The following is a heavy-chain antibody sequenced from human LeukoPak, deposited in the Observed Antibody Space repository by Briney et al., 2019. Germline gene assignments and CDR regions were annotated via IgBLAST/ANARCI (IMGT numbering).Heavy chain of an antibody. CDR3: ARGGIAAAGGVYYYYGMDV. Sequence: ASVKVSCKASGYTFTSYDINWVRQATGQGLEWMGWMNPNSGNTGYAQKFQGRVTMTRNTSISTAYMELSSLRSEDTAVYYCARGGIAAAGGVYYYYGMDVWGQGTTVTVSS. D-gene: IGHD6-13*01. CDR1: GYTFTSYD. V-gene: IGHV1-8*01. J-gene: IGHJ6*02. CDR2: MNPNSGNT.